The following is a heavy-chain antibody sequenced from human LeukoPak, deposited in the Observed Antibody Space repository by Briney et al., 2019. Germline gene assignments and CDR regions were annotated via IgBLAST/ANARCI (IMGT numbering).Heavy chain of an antibody. D-gene: IGHD2-21*02. Sequence: PSETLSLTCTVSGGSISSSSYYWGWIRQPPGKGLEWIGEINHSGSTNYNPSLKSRVTISVDTSKNQFSLKLSSVTAADTAVYYCARHDPDGWGLAYCGGDCYSDAFDIWGQGTMVTVSS. J-gene: IGHJ3*02. CDR2: INHSGST. CDR3: ARHDPDGWGLAYCGGDCYSDAFDI. CDR1: GGSISSSSYY. V-gene: IGHV4-39*01.